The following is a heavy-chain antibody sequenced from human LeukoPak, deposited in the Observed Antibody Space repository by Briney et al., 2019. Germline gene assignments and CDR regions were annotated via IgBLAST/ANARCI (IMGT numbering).Heavy chain of an antibody. CDR1: GVSISSYY. V-gene: IGHV4-59*05. D-gene: IGHD1-7*01. CDR2: IYSGGNT. J-gene: IGHJ6*02. Sequence: SETLSLTCTVSGVSISSYYWSWIRQPPGRGLEWIGSIYSGGNTYYNPSLKSRVTISVDTPEKQVSLKLSSVTATDTAAYYCANRGTGTRYYGMDVWGRGTTVTVSS. CDR3: ANRGTGTRYYGMDV.